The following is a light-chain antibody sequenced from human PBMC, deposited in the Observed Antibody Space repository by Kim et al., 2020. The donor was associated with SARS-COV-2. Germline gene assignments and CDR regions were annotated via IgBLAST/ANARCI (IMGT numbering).Light chain of an antibody. Sequence: QSVLTQPPSVSGAPGQRVTISCTGSSSNIGAGYDVHWYQQLPGTAPKLLIYGNSNRPSGVPDRLSGSKSGTSASLAITGLQAEDEADYYCQSYDSSLSGSAVFGGGTQLTV. V-gene: IGLV1-40*01. CDR2: GNS. J-gene: IGLJ2*01. CDR3: QSYDSSLSGSAV. CDR1: SSNIGAGYD.